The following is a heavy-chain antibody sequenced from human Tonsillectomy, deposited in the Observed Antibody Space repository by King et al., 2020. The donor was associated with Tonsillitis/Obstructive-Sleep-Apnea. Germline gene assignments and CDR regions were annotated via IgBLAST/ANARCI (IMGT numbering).Heavy chain of an antibody. Sequence: QLVQSGGGLVQPGRSLRLSCAASGFTFDDYAMHWVRQTPGKGLEWVSGISWNSRRIGYADSVKGRFTISRDNAKSSLYLEMNSLRVEDTALYYCAKDHGLAGYFYYMDVWGTGTTVTVS. CDR3: AKDHGLAGYFYYMDV. V-gene: IGHV3-9*01. D-gene: IGHD2-21*01. J-gene: IGHJ6*03. CDR1: GFTFDDYA. CDR2: ISWNSRRI.